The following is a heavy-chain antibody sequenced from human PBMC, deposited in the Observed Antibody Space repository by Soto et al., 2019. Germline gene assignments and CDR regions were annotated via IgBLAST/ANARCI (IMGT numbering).Heavy chain of an antibody. CDR1: GGSISSSSYY. Sequence: SETLSLTCTVSGGSISSSSYYWGWIRQPPGKGLEWIGSIYYSGSTYYNPSLKSRVTISVDTSKNQFSLKLSSVTAADTAVYYCVSTAVYSSSSENYYYYGMDVWGQGTTVTVSS. V-gene: IGHV4-39*01. J-gene: IGHJ6*02. CDR2: IYYSGST. D-gene: IGHD6-6*01. CDR3: VSTAVYSSSSENYYYYGMDV.